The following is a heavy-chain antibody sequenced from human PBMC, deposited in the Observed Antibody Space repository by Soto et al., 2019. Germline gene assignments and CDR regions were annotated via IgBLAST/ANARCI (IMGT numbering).Heavy chain of an antibody. Sequence: SSETLSLTCTVSGGSISSGGYYWSWIRQHPGKGLEWIGYIYYSGSTYYNPSLKSRVTISVDTSKNQFSLKLSSVTAADTAVYYCARGVMYYLTQYFDYWGQGTLVTVSS. CDR1: GGSISSGGYY. D-gene: IGHD2-8*02. CDR3: ARGVMYYLTQYFDY. J-gene: IGHJ4*02. CDR2: IYYSGST. V-gene: IGHV4-31*03.